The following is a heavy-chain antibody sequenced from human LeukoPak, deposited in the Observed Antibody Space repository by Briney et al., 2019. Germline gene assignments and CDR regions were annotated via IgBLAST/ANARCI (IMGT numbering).Heavy chain of an antibody. Sequence: GGSLRLSCAASGFTFRDPWMIWVRQAPGKGLEGVGRIKSRGDGGTPDYAAPVTGRFTISRDDSNGTLVLQMNSLTTEDTAVYYCATQGVLDAFDIWGQGTMVIVSS. CDR2: IKSRGDGGTP. J-gene: IGHJ3*02. V-gene: IGHV3-15*01. D-gene: IGHD3-10*01. CDR1: GFTFRDPW. CDR3: ATQGVLDAFDI.